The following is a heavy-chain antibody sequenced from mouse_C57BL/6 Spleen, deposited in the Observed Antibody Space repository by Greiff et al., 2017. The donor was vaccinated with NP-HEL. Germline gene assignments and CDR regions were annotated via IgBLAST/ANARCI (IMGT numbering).Heavy chain of an antibody. CDR2: IYPGGGYT. J-gene: IGHJ4*01. CDR1: GYTFTNYW. V-gene: IGHV1-63*01. CDR3: ARQLRTDYAMGG. D-gene: IGHD3-2*02. Sequence: VQLVESGAELVRPGTSVKMSCKASGYTFTNYWIGWAKQRPGHGLEWIGDIYPGGGYTNYNEKFKGKATLTADKSSSTAYMQFSSLTYEDSANYYCARQLRTDYAMGGWGQGTSVTVSS.